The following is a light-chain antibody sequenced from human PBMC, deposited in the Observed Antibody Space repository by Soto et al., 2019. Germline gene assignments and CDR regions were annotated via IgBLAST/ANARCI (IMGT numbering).Light chain of an antibody. CDR3: CSYADNNDYV. CDR1: SSDVGGYNY. CDR2: EVT. Sequence: QSALTQPPSASGSPGQSVTISCTGTSSDVGGYNYVPWYQQHPGKAPKLMIYEVTRRPSGVPDRFSGSKSGNTASLNVSGLQAGDEADYYCCSYADNNDYVFGTGTKLTVL. J-gene: IGLJ1*01. V-gene: IGLV2-8*01.